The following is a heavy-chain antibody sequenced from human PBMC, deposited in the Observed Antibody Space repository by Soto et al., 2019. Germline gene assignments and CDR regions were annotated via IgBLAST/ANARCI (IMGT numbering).Heavy chain of an antibody. D-gene: IGHD2-2*01. J-gene: IGHJ5*02. V-gene: IGHV4-59*01. CDR2: IYYSGST. CDR1: GGSISSYY. Sequence: PSETLSLTCTVSGGSISSYYWSWIRQPPGKGLELIGYIYYSGSTNYNPSLKSRVTISVDTSKNQFSLKLSSVTAADTAVYYCARTSRPTYCSSTSCYYFWFDPWGQGTLVTVSS. CDR3: ARTSRPTYCSSTSCYYFWFDP.